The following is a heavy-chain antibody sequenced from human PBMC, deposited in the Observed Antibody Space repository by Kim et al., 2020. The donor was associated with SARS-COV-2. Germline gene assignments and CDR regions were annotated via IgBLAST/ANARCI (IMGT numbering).Heavy chain of an antibody. D-gene: IGHD4-17*01. J-gene: IGHJ4*02. CDR3: ARDPNDYGGNSLGY. Sequence: ADSVKGRFTISRDNAKNSRYLQMNSRRAEDTAVYYCARDPNDYGGNSLGYGGQGTLVTVSS. V-gene: IGHV3-11*01.